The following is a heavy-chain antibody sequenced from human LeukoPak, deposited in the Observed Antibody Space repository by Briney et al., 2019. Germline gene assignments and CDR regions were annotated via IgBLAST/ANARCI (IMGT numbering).Heavy chain of an antibody. CDR2: IYYSGST. D-gene: IGHD6-13*01. V-gene: IGHV4-31*03. J-gene: IGHJ4*02. Sequence: SETLSLTCTVSGGSISSGGYYWSWIRQHPGKGLEWIGYIYYSGSTYYNPSLKSRVTISADTSKNQFSLKLSSVTAADTAVYYCARIEPSRIAAAAYFDYWGQGTLVTVSS. CDR1: GGSISSGGYY. CDR3: ARIEPSRIAAAAYFDY.